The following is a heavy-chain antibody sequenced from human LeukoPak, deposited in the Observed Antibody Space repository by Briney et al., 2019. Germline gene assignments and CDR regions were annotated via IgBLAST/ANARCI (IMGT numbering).Heavy chain of an antibody. CDR2: IRYDGSNK. CDR3: AKELRYFDWLSPFDY. J-gene: IGHJ4*02. CDR1: GFTFSSYG. D-gene: IGHD3-9*01. V-gene: IGHV3-30*02. Sequence: PGGSLRLSCAASGFTFSSYGMHWVRQAPGKGLEWVAFIRYDGSNKYYADSVKGRFTISRDNSKNTLYLQMNSLRAEDTAVYHCAKELRYFDWLSPFDYWGQGTLVTVSS.